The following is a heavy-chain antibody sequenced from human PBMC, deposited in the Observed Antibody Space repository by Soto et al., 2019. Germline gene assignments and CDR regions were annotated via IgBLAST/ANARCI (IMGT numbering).Heavy chain of an antibody. CDR2: IYYSGST. CDR1: GGTISNYY. J-gene: IGHJ4*02. D-gene: IGHD1-1*01. Sequence: SETLCLPCTVSGGTISNYYWSWIRQPPGKGLEWIGYIYYSGSTNYNPSLKSRVTISVDTSKNQFSLKLSSVTAADTAVYYCARWPQLKPRFDYWGQGTLVTVSS. V-gene: IGHV4-59*12. CDR3: ARWPQLKPRFDY.